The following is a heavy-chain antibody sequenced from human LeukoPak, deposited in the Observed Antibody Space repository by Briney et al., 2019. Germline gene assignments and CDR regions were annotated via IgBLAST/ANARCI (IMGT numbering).Heavy chain of an antibody. Sequence: SETLPLTCTVSGGSISSYFWSWIRQPPGKGLEWIGYIYYTGSTNYNPSLKSRVTISVDTSKNQFSLKLTSVTAADTAVYYCARDSSGYVNWYFDLWGRGTLVTVSS. V-gene: IGHV4-59*01. J-gene: IGHJ2*01. CDR1: GGSISSYF. CDR3: ARDSSGYVNWYFDL. CDR2: IYYTGST. D-gene: IGHD3-22*01.